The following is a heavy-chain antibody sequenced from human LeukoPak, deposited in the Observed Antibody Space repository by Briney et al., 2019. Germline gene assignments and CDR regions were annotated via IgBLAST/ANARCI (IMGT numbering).Heavy chain of an antibody. D-gene: IGHD3-10*01. Sequence: SETLSLTCTVSGGSISSYYWSWIRQPPGKGLGWFGYIYYSGSTNYTPTLKSRVTISVDTSKNQFSLKLSSVTAADTAVYYCARDRGFGELSPGWFDPWGQGTLVTVSS. CDR1: GGSISSYY. V-gene: IGHV4-59*01. CDR3: ARDRGFGELSPGWFDP. CDR2: IYYSGST. J-gene: IGHJ5*02.